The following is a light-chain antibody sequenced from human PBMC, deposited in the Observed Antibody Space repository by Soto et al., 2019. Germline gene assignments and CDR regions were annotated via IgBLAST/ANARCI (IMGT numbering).Light chain of an antibody. J-gene: IGKJ5*01. CDR3: QQYNNWPPIT. Sequence: EIVLTQSPGTLSLSPGERATLSCRASQSISSYLAWYQQKPGQAPRLLIYDASNRATGIPARFSGSGSGTDFTLMISSLEPEDFAVYYCQQYNNWPPITFGQGTRLEIK. CDR1: QSISSY. V-gene: IGKV3-11*01. CDR2: DAS.